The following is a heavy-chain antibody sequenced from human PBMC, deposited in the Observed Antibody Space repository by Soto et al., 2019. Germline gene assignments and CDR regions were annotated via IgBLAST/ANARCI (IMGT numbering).Heavy chain of an antibody. CDR2: INAGNGNT. CDR1: GYTFTSYA. D-gene: IGHD6-13*01. Sequence: ASVKVSCKASGYTFTSYAMHWVRQAPGQRLEWMGWINAGNGNTKYSQKFQGRVTITRDTSASTAYMELSSLRSEDTAVYYCAREAPYDSSSWHFDLWGRGTLVTVSS. CDR3: AREAPYDSSSWHFDL. V-gene: IGHV1-3*01. J-gene: IGHJ2*01.